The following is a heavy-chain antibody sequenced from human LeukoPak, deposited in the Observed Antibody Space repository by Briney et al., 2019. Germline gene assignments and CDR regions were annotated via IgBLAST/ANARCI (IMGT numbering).Heavy chain of an antibody. J-gene: IGHJ1*01. CDR2: ISYDGSTK. Sequence: GGSLRLSCAASGFTFSSHGMQWVRQAPGKGLEWVAVISYDGSTKYYAHSVKGRFTISRDNSKSTLYLQMNSLRAEDTAVYYCAKESGSRSYGAYFPHWGQGTLVTVSS. CDR1: GFTFSSHG. CDR3: AKESGSRSYGAYFPH. D-gene: IGHD6-13*01. V-gene: IGHV3-30*18.